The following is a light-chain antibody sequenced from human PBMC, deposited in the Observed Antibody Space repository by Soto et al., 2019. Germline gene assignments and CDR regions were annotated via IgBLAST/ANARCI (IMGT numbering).Light chain of an antibody. Sequence: EIMLKRSPGTLSLSPGERATLSCRASQSVASRNLAWYQQKSGQAPRLLIYGASSRAIHTPDRFSGSGSGTDFTLTISGLEPEDFAVYYCQHFGNSLWTFGQGGKVDIK. CDR3: QHFGNSLWT. V-gene: IGKV3-20*01. CDR1: QSVASRN. J-gene: IGKJ1*01. CDR2: GAS.